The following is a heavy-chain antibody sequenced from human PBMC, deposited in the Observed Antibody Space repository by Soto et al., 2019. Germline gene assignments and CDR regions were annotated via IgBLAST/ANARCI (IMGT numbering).Heavy chain of an antibody. CDR2: IKQDENGT. CDR1: GFTFSSRW. V-gene: IGHV3-7*02. J-gene: IGHJ4*02. D-gene: IGHD6-13*01. Sequence: EVHLEESGGGLVQPGGSLRLSCETSGFTFSSRWMTWVRQVPGKGLEWVANIKQDENGTDYVDSVKGRFTISRDNAKNSLYLQMNSLRAEDTAVYYCATHDGPAAAGLVLDFWGQGTLVTVSS. CDR3: ATHDGPAAAGLVLDF.